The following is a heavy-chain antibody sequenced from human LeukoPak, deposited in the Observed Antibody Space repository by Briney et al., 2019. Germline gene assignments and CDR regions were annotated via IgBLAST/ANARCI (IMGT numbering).Heavy chain of an antibody. J-gene: IGHJ5*02. CDR1: GFTVSSNY. Sequence: GGSLRLSCAASGFTVSSNYMSWVRQAPGKGLEWVSVIYSGGSTYYADSVKGRFTISRDNSKNTLYLQMNSLRAEDTAVYYCAKDREYCSGGSCSHNWFDPWGQGTLVTVSS. CDR2: IYSGGST. V-gene: IGHV3-53*05. CDR3: AKDREYCSGGSCSHNWFDP. D-gene: IGHD2-15*01.